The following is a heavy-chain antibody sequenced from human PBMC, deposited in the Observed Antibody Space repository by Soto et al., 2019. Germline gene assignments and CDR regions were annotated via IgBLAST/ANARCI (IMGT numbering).Heavy chain of an antibody. CDR1: GGSISGSSYY. J-gene: IGHJ4*02. Sequence: QLQLQESGPGLVRPSETLSLTCTVSGGSISGSSYYWGWIRQPPGKALEWIGSIFYSGSTSYNPSLTSRVTLSVDTSKHQFYMKLTSVTAADTAVYYCATSYSSSRYYFDYWGPGTLVTVSS. V-gene: IGHV4-39*01. CDR3: ATSYSSSRYYFDY. CDR2: IFYSGST. D-gene: IGHD6-13*01.